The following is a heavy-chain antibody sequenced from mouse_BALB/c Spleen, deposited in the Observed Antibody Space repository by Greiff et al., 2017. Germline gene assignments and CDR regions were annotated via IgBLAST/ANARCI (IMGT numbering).Heavy chain of an antibody. J-gene: IGHJ4*01. Sequence: EVQLVESGGGLVQPGGSRKLSCAASGFTFSSFGMHWVRQAPEKGLEWVAYISSGSSTIYYADTVKGRFTISRDNPKNTLFLQMTSLRSEDTAMYYCARSPGGYAMDYWGQGTSVTVSS. CDR3: ARSPGGYAMDY. CDR2: ISSGSSTI. CDR1: GFTFSSFG. V-gene: IGHV5-17*02.